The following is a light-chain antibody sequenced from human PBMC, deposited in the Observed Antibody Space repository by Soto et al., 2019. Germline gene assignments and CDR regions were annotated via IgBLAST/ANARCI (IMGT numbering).Light chain of an antibody. CDR3: QQYGSSLT. V-gene: IGKV3-20*01. Sequence: EVVMTQSPATLSLSPGETATLSCRASQSVSSLLAWYQQKPGQAPRLLIYGASSRATGIPDRFSGSGSGTDFTLTISRLEPEDFAVYYCQQYGSSLTFGGGTKWIS. J-gene: IGKJ4*01. CDR1: QSVSSL. CDR2: GAS.